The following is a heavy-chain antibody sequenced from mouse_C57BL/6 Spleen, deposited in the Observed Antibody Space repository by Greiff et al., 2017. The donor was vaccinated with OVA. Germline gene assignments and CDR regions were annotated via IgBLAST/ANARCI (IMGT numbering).Heavy chain of an antibody. CDR1: GYAFSSYW. V-gene: IGHV1-80*01. J-gene: IGHJ4*01. CDR2: IYPGDGDT. D-gene: IGHD4-1*01. Sequence: VQLQQSGAELVKPGASVKISCKASGYAFSSYWMNWVKQRPGKGLEWIGQIYPGDGDTNYNGKFKGKATLTADKSSSTAYMQLSSLTSEDSAVYFCARREAGTSAMDYWGQGTSVTVSS. CDR3: ARREAGTSAMDY.